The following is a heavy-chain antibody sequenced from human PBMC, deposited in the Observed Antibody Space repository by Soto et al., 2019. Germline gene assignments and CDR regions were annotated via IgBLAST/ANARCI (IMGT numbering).Heavy chain of an antibody. J-gene: IGHJ6*02. CDR1: GGSISTYY. CDR2: IYQSGVT. CDR3: ARDGRIMGWPSYLTYYGMDV. D-gene: IGHD2-8*01. Sequence: PSETLSLTCTVSGGSISTYYWSWIRQPPSKGLEWIGFIYQSGVTSYNPSLASRVSISLDRSTNQCSLKLKSVTAADTAVYYCARDGRIMGWPSYLTYYGMDVWGQGTTVTVSS. V-gene: IGHV4-59*12.